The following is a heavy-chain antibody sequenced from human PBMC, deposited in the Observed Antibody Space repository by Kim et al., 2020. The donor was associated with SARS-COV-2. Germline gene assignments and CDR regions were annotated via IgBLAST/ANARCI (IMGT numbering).Heavy chain of an antibody. CDR3: ARSPGGYSRGYYGMDV. Sequence: GGSLRLSCAASGFTFSSYDMHWVRQATGKGLEWVSAIGTAGDTYYPGSVKGRFTISRENAKNSLYLQMNSLRAGDTAVYYCARSPGGYSRGYYGMDVWGQGTTVTVSS. CDR2: IGTAGDT. J-gene: IGHJ6*02. D-gene: IGHD6-13*01. CDR1: GFTFSSYD. V-gene: IGHV3-13*04.